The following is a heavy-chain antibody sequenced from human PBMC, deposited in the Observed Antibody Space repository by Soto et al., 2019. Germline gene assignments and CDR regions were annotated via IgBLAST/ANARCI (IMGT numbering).Heavy chain of an antibody. V-gene: IGHV4-59*11. Sequence: QVQLKESGPGLVKPSETLSFTCTVSSGSTSPHYWSWIRQSPGKGLEWIAYIYFTGSTNYNPSLKSRVTISIDTSKNQFSLKLTSVTAADTAVYYCARGGSWFDPWGQGTLVTVSS. CDR1: SGSTSPHY. CDR3: ARGGSWFDP. J-gene: IGHJ5*02. CDR2: IYFTGST.